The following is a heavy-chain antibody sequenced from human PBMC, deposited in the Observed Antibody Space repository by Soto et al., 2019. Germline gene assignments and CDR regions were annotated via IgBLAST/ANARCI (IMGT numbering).Heavy chain of an antibody. CDR3: ARDSSGNFHARWLHT. CDR2: LYPGDSDP. D-gene: IGHD3-22*01. Sequence: GEPLKIRWRGAWYTCTGYWGGWVRQKKGKGLEWLGILYPGDSDPRYSPSFQGQVPFSPDQSISTAYLQWSSLQASDTAMYFCARDSSGNFHARWLHTWGSAPLVTV. J-gene: IGHJ5*01. CDR1: WYTCTGYW. V-gene: IGHV5-51*01.